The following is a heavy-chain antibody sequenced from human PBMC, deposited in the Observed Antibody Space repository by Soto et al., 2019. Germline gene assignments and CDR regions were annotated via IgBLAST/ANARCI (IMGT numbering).Heavy chain of an antibody. J-gene: IGHJ4*02. CDR2: INHSGST. Sequence: SETLSLTCAVYGGSFSGYYWSWIRQPPGKGLEWIGEINHSGSTNYNPSLKSRVTISVDTSKNQFSLKLSSVTAADTAVYYCARGLYYDFWSGSYYFDYWGQGTLVTVSS. CDR1: GGSFSGYY. V-gene: IGHV4-34*01. D-gene: IGHD3-3*01. CDR3: ARGLYYDFWSGSYYFDY.